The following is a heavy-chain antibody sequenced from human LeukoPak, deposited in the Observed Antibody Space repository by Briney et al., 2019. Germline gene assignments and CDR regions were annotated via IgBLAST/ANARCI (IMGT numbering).Heavy chain of an antibody. Sequence: ASAKVSCKASGYTSTTYGISWVRQAPGQGLEWMGWISAYKGNTNYAQKLQGRVTMTTDTSTSTAYMELRSLRSDDTAVYYCARVEYDILTGSGKYNWFDPWGQGTLVTVSS. CDR2: ISAYKGNT. J-gene: IGHJ5*02. V-gene: IGHV1-18*01. CDR3: ARVEYDILTGSGKYNWFDP. D-gene: IGHD3-9*01. CDR1: GYTSTTYG.